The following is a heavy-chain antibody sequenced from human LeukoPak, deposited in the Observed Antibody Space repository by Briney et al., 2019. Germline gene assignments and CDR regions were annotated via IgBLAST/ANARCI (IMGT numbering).Heavy chain of an antibody. CDR3: ARNDRGAFDI. J-gene: IGHJ3*02. D-gene: IGHD3-22*01. CDR2: ISSGGNT. V-gene: IGHV3-53*01. Sequence: ASETLSLTCAVYGGSFSGYYWSWVRQAPGKGLEWVSVISSGGNTYYTDSVKGRFTISRDNSKSTLYLQMSSLRVEDTAVYYCARNDRGAFDIWGQGTMVTVSS. CDR1: GGSFSGYY.